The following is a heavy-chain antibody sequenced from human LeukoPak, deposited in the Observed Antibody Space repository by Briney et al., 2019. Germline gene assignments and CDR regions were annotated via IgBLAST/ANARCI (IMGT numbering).Heavy chain of an antibody. J-gene: IGHJ4*02. V-gene: IGHV1-2*02. Sequence: ASVKVSCKASGYTFTGYYIHWIRRAPGQGLEWVGWINPSSGGTNYTQKFEGRVTMTRDTSLTTAYMELRSLRSDDTAVYYCARLQFSANRPRDYWGQGTLVTVSS. D-gene: IGHD5-24*01. CDR1: GYTFTGYY. CDR3: ARLQFSANRPRDY. CDR2: INPSSGGT.